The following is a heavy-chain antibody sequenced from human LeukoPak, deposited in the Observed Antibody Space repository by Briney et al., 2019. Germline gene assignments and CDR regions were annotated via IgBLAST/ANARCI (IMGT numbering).Heavy chain of an antibody. J-gene: IGHJ5*02. V-gene: IGHV4-59*01. CDR3: ARDVEYCTNGVCYEANWFDP. CDR1: GGSISSYY. D-gene: IGHD2-8*01. CDR2: IYYSGST. Sequence: SETLSLTCTVSGGSISSYYWSWIRQPPGKGLEGIGYIYYSGSTNYNPSLKSRVTISVDTSKNQFSLKLSSVTAADTAVYYCARDVEYCTNGVCYEANWFDPWGQGTLVTVSS.